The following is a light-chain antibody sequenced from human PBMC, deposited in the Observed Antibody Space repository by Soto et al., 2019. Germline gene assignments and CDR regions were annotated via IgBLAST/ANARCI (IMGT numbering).Light chain of an antibody. CDR3: CSYTSSTSAV. J-gene: IGLJ2*01. CDR2: EVS. CDR1: SRDVGRYNY. V-gene: IGLV2-14*01. Sequence: QSALTQPASVSGSPGQSITISCTGTSRDVGRYNYVSWFQQHPGKAPKLMSFEVSTRPSGVSNRFSGSKSGNTASLTISGLQVEDEADYYCCSYTSSTSAVFGGGTKLTVL.